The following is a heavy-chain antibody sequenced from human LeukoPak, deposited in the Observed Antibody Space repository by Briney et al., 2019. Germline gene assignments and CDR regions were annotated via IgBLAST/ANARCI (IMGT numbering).Heavy chain of an antibody. CDR3: ATDIVVVPAARRKDIVVVVAAAPIYY. D-gene: IGHD2-15*01. V-gene: IGHV3-23*01. Sequence: GGSLRLSCAASGFTFSSYAMSWVRQAPGKGLEWVSATSGSGGSTYYADSVKGRFTIYRDNSKNTLYLQMNSLRAEDTAVYYCATDIVVVPAARRKDIVVVVAAAPIYYWGQGTLVTVSS. J-gene: IGHJ4*02. CDR2: TSGSGGST. CDR1: GFTFSSYA.